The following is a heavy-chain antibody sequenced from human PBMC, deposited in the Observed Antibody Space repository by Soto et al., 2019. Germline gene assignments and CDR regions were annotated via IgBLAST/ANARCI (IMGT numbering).Heavy chain of an antibody. D-gene: IGHD2-15*01. V-gene: IGHV1-18*01. CDR3: ARDGYCSGGSCYSVPVFDY. J-gene: IGHJ4*02. Sequence: GASVKVSCKASGFTFTSYAISWVRQAPGQGLEWMGWISAYNDNTNYAQKLQGRVTMTTDTSTSTAYMELRSLRSDDTAVYYCARDGYCSGGSCYSVPVFDYWGQGTLVTVSS. CDR2: ISAYNDNT. CDR1: GFTFTSYA.